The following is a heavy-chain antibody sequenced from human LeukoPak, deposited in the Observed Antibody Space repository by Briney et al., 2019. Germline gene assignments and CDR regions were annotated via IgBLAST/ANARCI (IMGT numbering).Heavy chain of an antibody. D-gene: IGHD6-25*01. CDR3: TTRRQDGC. Sequence: PGGSLRLSCATSGFPFETNAMSWVRQAPGKGLEWVGRIKSKIDGGTIDYGAPVKGRFTISRDDSRNTLYLQMNSLKTEDTAVYYCTTRRQDGCWGQGTLVTVS. V-gene: IGHV3-15*01. J-gene: IGHJ4*02. CDR2: IKSKIDGGTI. CDR1: GFPFETNA.